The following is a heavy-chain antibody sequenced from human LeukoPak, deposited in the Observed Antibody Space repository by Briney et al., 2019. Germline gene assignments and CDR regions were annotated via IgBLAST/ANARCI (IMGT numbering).Heavy chain of an antibody. Sequence: GASVKVSCKASGYTFTGYYMHWVRQAPGQGLEWMGWINPNSGGTNYAQKFQGRVTMTRNTSISTAYMELSSLRSEDTAVYYCARVYYDSSGYYYHFDYWGQGTLVTVSS. CDR3: ARVYYDSSGYYYHFDY. J-gene: IGHJ4*02. CDR1: GYTFTGYY. CDR2: INPNSGGT. D-gene: IGHD3-22*01. V-gene: IGHV1-2*02.